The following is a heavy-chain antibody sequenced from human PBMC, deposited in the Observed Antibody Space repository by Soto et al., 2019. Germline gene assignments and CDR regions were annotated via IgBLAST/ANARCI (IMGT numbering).Heavy chain of an antibody. J-gene: IGHJ3*02. CDR3: ARDVRSSSWYDAFDI. CDR1: GGSISSYY. D-gene: IGHD6-13*01. Sequence: NPSETLSLTCTVSGGSISSYYWSWIRQPAGKGLEWIGRIYTSGSTNYNPSLKSRVTMSVDTSKNQFSLKLSSVTAADTAVYYCARDVRSSSWYDAFDIWGQGTMVTVSS. V-gene: IGHV4-4*07. CDR2: IYTSGST.